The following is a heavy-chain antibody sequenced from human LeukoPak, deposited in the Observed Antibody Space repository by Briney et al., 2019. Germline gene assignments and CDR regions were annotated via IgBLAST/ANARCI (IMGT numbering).Heavy chain of an antibody. CDR3: ARDSPKNYYYYGMDV. CDR1: GFTLSEYY. Sequence: GGSLRLSCAASGFTLSEYYMSWIRQAPGKGLEWVSYISPGSTTIYYADSVKGRFTISRDNAKNSLYLQMNNLRAKDTAIYYCARDSPKNYYYYGMDVWGQGTTVTVSS. J-gene: IGHJ6*02. CDR2: ISPGSTTI. V-gene: IGHV3-11*01.